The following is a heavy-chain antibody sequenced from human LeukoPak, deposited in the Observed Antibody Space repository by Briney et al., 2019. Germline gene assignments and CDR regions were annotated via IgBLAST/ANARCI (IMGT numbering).Heavy chain of an antibody. CDR1: GGSISSSSYY. CDR2: IYYSGST. Sequence: SETLSLTCTVSGGSISSSSYYWGWIRHPPGKGLEWIGSIYYSGSTYYNPSLKSRVTISVNTSKNQFSLKLSSVTAAGTAVYCCARQDSTRYCSGGSCFSDYWGQGTLVTVSS. CDR3: ARQDSTRYCSGGSCFSDY. V-gene: IGHV4-39*01. J-gene: IGHJ4*02. D-gene: IGHD2-15*01.